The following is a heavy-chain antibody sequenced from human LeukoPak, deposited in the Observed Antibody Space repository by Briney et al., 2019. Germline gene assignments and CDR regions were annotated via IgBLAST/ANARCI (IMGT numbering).Heavy chain of an antibody. CDR2: IRSKANTYAT. J-gene: IGHJ6*02. D-gene: IGHD2-15*01. Sequence: GGSLRLTCAAAGVTFSGSAMHWVRQESGEGLEEGVRIRSKANTYATAYAASVKGGFTISRDDSKTTAYLRMSILKTEDTAVYYCTACSGGSCYSGFPTYYYYYGMDVWGQGTTVTVS. CDR3: TACSGGSCYSGFPTYYYYYGMDV. CDR1: GVTFSGSA. V-gene: IGHV3-73*01.